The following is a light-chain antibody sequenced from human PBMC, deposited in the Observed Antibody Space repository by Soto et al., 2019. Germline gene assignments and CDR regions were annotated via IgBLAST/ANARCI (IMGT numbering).Light chain of an antibody. CDR1: QGIRND. CDR2: KAS. V-gene: IGKV1-5*03. CDR3: QHYNSYSEA. Sequence: DIQMTQSPSSLSSSVGDRVTITCRASQGIRNDLGWYQKKTGKAPKLLIYKASTLKSGVPSRFSGSGSGTEFTLTISSLQPDDVATYYCQHYNSYSEAFGQGTKVDIK. J-gene: IGKJ1*01.